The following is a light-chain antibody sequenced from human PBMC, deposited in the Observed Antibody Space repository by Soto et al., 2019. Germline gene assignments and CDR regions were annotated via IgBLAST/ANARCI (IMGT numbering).Light chain of an antibody. J-gene: IGKJ1*01. V-gene: IGKV1-5*03. Sequence: DIQMTQSPSTLSASVGDRVTITCRASQSISSWLAWYQQKPGKAPKLLIYKASSLESGVPSRFSGSGSGTEFTLTISRLEPEDFAVYYCQQYGSSPQTFGQGAKVDI. CDR3: QQYGSSPQT. CDR1: QSISSW. CDR2: KAS.